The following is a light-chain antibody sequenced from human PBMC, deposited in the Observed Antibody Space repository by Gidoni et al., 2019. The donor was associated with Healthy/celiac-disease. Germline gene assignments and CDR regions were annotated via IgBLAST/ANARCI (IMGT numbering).Light chain of an antibody. CDR2: VAS. CDR1: HSVSSSY. CDR3: QQYGSSPLA. J-gene: IGKJ3*01. Sequence: ISLTQPPGTLSLSPGERATHSCRASHSVSSSYLSWYQQKPGQAPRLLIYVASSRATGIPDRFSGSGSGTDFTLTISRLEPEDSAVYYCQQYGSSPLAFGHGTKVDIK. V-gene: IGKV3-20*01.